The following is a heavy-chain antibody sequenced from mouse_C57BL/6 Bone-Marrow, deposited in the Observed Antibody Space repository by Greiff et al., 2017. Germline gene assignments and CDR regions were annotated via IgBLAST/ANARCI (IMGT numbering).Heavy chain of an antibody. CDR2: ISDGGSYT. J-gene: IGHJ2*01. Sequence: EVQGVESGGGLVKPGGSLKLSCAASGFTFSSYAMSWVRQTPEKRLEWVATISDGGSYTYYPDNVKGRFTISRDNAKNNLYLQLSHLKSEAPAMYYCESVGFLYYGSSQYYFDYWGQGTTLTVSS. V-gene: IGHV5-4*01. D-gene: IGHD1-1*01. CDR1: GFTFSSYA. CDR3: ESVGFLYYGSSQYYFDY.